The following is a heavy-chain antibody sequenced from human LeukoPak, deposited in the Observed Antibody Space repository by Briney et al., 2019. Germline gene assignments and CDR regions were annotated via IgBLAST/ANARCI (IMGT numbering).Heavy chain of an antibody. CDR3: AKLSSGWSLDY. J-gene: IGHJ4*02. D-gene: IGHD6-19*01. V-gene: IGHV5-51*01. CDR1: GFSFTNYW. Sequence: GESLKISCKGSGFSFTNYWIAWVRQMPVKGLEWMGIIYPDDSDTRYSPSFQGQVTISVDKSTSTAYLQWSSLKASDSAIYYCAKLSSGWSLDYWDQGTLVTVSS. CDR2: IYPDDSDT.